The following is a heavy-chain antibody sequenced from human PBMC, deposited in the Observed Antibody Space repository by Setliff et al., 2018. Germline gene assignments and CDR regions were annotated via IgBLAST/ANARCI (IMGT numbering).Heavy chain of an antibody. Sequence: SVKVSCKTSGGTFSTFGIHWVRQAPGQGLVWMGGINPIFGTAHYAQKFQGRVTITADESTSTAYMELSSLKSEDTAVYYCARGGSPDCSTAGCRYGDYVYWGQGTQVTVSS. CDR1: GGTFSTFG. V-gene: IGHV1-69*13. J-gene: IGHJ4*02. CDR3: ARGGSPDCSTAGCRYGDYVY. CDR2: INPIFGTA. D-gene: IGHD2-2*01.